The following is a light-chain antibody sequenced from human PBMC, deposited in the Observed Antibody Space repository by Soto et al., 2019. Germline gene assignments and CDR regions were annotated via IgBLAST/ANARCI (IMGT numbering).Light chain of an antibody. CDR3: QQRSDWPRLT. J-gene: IGKJ4*01. CDR1: QSVTSY. V-gene: IGKV3-11*01. CDR2: DTS. Sequence: EIVLTQSPATLSLSPGETATLSCRTSQSVTSYLAWFQQRPGQAPRLLIYDTSNRAPGIPARFSGSGYGTDFTLTISSRKSEDSAVYYCQQRSDWPRLTFGGGTKVEIK.